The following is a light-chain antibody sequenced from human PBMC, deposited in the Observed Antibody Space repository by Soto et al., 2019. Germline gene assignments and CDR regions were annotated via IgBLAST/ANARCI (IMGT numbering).Light chain of an antibody. V-gene: IGKV3-20*01. Sequence: ETVLTQSPGTLSLSPGESGTLSCRASQTVSSNYLSWYQLKPGQAPRLLVYGASSRAIGIPDRFSGSGSGTDFTLTISRLEPEDFAVYYCQQYGSLPYTFGQGTKVDIK. CDR2: GAS. CDR1: QTVSSNY. J-gene: IGKJ2*01. CDR3: QQYGSLPYT.